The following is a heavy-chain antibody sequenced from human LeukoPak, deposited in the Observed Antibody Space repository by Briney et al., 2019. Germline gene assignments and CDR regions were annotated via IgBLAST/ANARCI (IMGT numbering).Heavy chain of an antibody. D-gene: IGHD3-10*01. CDR2: IYPGDSDT. CDR1: GYSFTNYW. V-gene: IGHV5-51*01. CDR3: ARRYYGSGSYSDGFDY. Sequence: GASLKISCKGSGYSFTNYWIGWVRQMPGKGLEWMGIIYPGDSDTRYSPSFQGQVSISVDKSISTAYLQWSSLKASDTAMYYCARRYYGSGSYSDGFDYWGQGTLVTVSS. J-gene: IGHJ4*02.